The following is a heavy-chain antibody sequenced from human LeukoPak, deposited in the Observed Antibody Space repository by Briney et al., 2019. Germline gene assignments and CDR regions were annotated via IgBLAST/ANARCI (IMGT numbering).Heavy chain of an antibody. Sequence: GRSLRLSCAASGFTFSSYAMHWVRQAPGKGLEWVAVISYDGSNKYYADSVKGRFTISRDNSKNTLYLQMNSLRAEDTAVYYCAVVGTPLRALEYWGQGTLVTVSS. J-gene: IGHJ4*02. CDR3: AVVGTPLRALEY. CDR2: ISYDGSNK. V-gene: IGHV3-30-3*01. D-gene: IGHD6-19*01. CDR1: GFTFSSYA.